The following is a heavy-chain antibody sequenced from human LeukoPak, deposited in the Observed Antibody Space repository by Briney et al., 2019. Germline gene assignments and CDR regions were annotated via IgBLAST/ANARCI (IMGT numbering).Heavy chain of an antibody. CDR2: ISYDGSNK. Sequence: PGGSLRLSCAASGFTFSSYWMSWVRQAPGKGLEWVAVISYDGSNKYYADSVKGRFTISRDNSKNTLYLQMNSLRAEDTAVYYCARDLPPYSSGWSVYGMDVWGQGTTVTVSS. CDR1: GFTFSSYW. CDR3: ARDLPPYSSGWSVYGMDV. V-gene: IGHV3-30-3*01. D-gene: IGHD6-19*01. J-gene: IGHJ6*02.